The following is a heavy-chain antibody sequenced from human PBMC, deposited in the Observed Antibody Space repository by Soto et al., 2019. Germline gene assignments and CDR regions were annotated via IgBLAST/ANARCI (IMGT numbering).Heavy chain of an antibody. Sequence: QITLKESGPTLVKPTQPLTLTCTFSGFSLSTSGVGVGWIRQPPGKALEWLALLYWDDDNRYSPSLKSKLTITKATSTHPVALTMLIMDPVDTATHYSAQTGAAAHGRHWGQGTLVSVS. CDR1: GFSLSTSGVG. J-gene: IGHJ1*01. CDR2: LYWDDDN. CDR3: AQTGAAAHGRH. V-gene: IGHV2-5*02. D-gene: IGHD6-25*01.